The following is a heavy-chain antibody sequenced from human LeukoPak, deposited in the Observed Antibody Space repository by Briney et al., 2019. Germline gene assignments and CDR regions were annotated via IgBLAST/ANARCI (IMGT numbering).Heavy chain of an antibody. V-gene: IGHV3-74*01. CDR1: GFTFSDYW. D-gene: IGHD1-1*01. CDR2: ITSDGRGT. Sequence: PGGSLRLSCAASGFTFSDYWMHWVRQAPGKELVWVSRITSDGRGTLYADSVKGRLTISRDNAKNTLRLEMSSLRVEDTAVYYCARDGSGTTPFDSWGQGTLVTVSS. J-gene: IGHJ4*02. CDR3: ARDGSGTTPFDS.